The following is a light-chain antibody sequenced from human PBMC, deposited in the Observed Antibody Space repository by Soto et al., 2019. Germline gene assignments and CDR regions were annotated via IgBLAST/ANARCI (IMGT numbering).Light chain of an antibody. V-gene: IGKV3-20*01. CDR2: GAS. CDR1: QSVSGY. J-gene: IGKJ1*01. Sequence: EIVLTQSPGTLSLSPGERATLSCRASQSVSGYLAWYQQNPGQAPRLLIYGASSRATGVPDRFSGTGSETDFTLTISRLEPEDFELCYCHQYGDSPPWTFGQGTKVDIK. CDR3: HQYGDSPPWT.